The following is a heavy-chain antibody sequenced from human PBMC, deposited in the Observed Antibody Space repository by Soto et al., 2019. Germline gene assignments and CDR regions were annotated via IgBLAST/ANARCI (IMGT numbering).Heavy chain of an antibody. CDR3: ARNRSPGGMDV. J-gene: IGHJ6*02. Sequence: GGSLRLSCAASGFIVSSSYMSWVRQAPGKGLEWVSVISSGDDTYYADSMRGRFTISRDNSKNEVYLQMDNLRAEDTAVYYCARNRSPGGMDVWGQGTTVTVSS. CDR2: ISSGDDT. V-gene: IGHV3-53*01. D-gene: IGHD6-13*01. CDR1: GFIVSSSY.